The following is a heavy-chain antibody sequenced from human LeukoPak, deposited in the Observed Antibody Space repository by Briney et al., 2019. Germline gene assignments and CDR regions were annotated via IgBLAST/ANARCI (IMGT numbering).Heavy chain of an antibody. J-gene: IGHJ4*02. CDR3: ARVFSGQIYDFWNNDY. CDR1: GFTFSSYA. CDR2: ISYDGSNK. D-gene: IGHD3-3*01. Sequence: GGSLRLSCAASGFTFSSYAMHWVRQAPGKGLEWVAVISYDGSNKYYADSVKGRFTISRDNSKNTLYLQMNSLRAEDTAVYYCARVFSGQIYDFWNNDYWGQGTLVTVSS. V-gene: IGHV3-30-3*01.